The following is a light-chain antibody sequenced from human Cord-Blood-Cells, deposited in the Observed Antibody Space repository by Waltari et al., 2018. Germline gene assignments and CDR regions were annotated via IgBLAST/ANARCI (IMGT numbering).Light chain of an antibody. Sequence: DSQMTQPPSTLPASVGDRVTITCRASQRISSWLAWYQQKPGKAPKLLIYDASSLEIVVPSRFSGSGSGTEFTLTISSLQPDDFATYYCQQYNSYSPTFGQGTKVEIK. CDR2: DAS. CDR1: QRISSW. V-gene: IGKV1-5*01. CDR3: QQYNSYSPT. J-gene: IGKJ1*01.